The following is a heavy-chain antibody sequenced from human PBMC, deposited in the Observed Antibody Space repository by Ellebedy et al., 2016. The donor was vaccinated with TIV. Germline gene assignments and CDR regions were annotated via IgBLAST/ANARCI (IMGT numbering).Heavy chain of an antibody. V-gene: IGHV4-59*01. CDR2: IHYSGST. CDR3: ARGWQTEVSPWAH. Sequence: SQTLSLTXNVSGGSINSYYWTWIRQSPGKGLEWIGDIHYSGSTYYNPSLRSRVTISLDTSKNQLSLRLSSVTAADTAVYYCARGWQTEVSPWAHWGQGTLVTVSS. CDR1: GGSINSYY. D-gene: IGHD2-15*01. J-gene: IGHJ4*02.